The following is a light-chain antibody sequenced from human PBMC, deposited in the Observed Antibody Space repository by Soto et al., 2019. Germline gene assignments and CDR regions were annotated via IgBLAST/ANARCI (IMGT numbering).Light chain of an antibody. CDR2: AAS. Sequence: DIQMTQSPSSLSASEGDRVTITCRASQDISTWLAWYQQKPGKAPELLIYAASSLQGGVPSRFIGSGSGTDFTLTISSLQPEDIVTYYCQQTDSFPRTFGQGTKVEIK. V-gene: IGKV1-12*01. CDR3: QQTDSFPRT. J-gene: IGKJ1*01. CDR1: QDISTW.